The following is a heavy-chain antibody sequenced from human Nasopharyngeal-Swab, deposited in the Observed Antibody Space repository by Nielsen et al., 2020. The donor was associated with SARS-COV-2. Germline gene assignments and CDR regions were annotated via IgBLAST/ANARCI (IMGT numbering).Heavy chain of an antibody. Sequence: ASVKVSCKASGYTFTSYGISWVRQAPGQGLEWMGWISAYNGNTNYAQKLQGRVTMTTDTSTSTAYMGLRSLRSDDPAVYYCARVQYDFVWGSYRYYYTYMDVWGKGTTVTVS. CDR3: ARVQYDFVWGSYRYYYTYMDV. CDR1: GYTFTSYG. J-gene: IGHJ6*03. V-gene: IGHV1-18*04. D-gene: IGHD3-16*02. CDR2: ISAYNGNT.